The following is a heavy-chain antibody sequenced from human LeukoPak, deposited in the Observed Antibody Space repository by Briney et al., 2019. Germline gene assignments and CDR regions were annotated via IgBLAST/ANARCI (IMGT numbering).Heavy chain of an antibody. V-gene: IGHV1-2*02. J-gene: IGHJ4*02. CDR2: INPNSGGT. Sequence: ASVKVSCKASGYTFTGYYMHWVRQAPGQGLEWMGWINPNSGGTNYAQKFQGRVTMTRDTSISTAYMELSRLRSDDTAVYYCARPPSRGYSGYDLAYWGQGTLVTVSS. D-gene: IGHD5-12*01. CDR1: GYTFTGYY. CDR3: ARPPSRGYSGYDLAY.